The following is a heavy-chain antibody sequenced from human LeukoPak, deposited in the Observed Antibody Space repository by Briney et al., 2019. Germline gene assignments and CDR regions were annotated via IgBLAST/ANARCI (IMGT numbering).Heavy chain of an antibody. CDR3: ARGSRSGYYYYGMDV. Sequence: SETLSLTCAVYGGSFSGYYWSWIRQPPGKGLEWIGENNHSGSTNYNPSLKSRVTISVDTSKNQFSLKLSSVTAADTAVYYCARGSRSGYYYYGMDVWGQGTTVTVSS. V-gene: IGHV4-34*01. CDR1: GGSFSGYY. CDR2: NNHSGST. J-gene: IGHJ6*02.